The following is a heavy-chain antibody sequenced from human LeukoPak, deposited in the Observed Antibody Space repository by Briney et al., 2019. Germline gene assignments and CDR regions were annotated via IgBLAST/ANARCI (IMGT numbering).Heavy chain of an antibody. CDR2: IYHSGST. CDR3: ARGVIGFSP. Sequence: PSETLSLTCAVSGGPISSGGYSWSWIRQPPGKGLEWIGYIYHSGSTYYNPSLKSRVTISVDRSKNQFSLKLSSVTAADTAVYYCARGVIGFSPWGQGTLVTVSS. CDR1: GGPISSGGYS. V-gene: IGHV4-30-2*01. J-gene: IGHJ4*02. D-gene: IGHD2/OR15-2a*01.